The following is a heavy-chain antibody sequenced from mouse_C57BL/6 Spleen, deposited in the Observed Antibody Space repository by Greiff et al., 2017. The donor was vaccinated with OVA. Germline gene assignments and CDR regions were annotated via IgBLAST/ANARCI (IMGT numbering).Heavy chain of an antibody. V-gene: IGHV1-59*01. CDR2: IDPSDSYT. J-gene: IGHJ4*01. CDR1: GYTFTSYW. D-gene: IGHD2-4*01. CDR3: ARSAYDYEGNYYAMDY. Sequence: QVQLQQPGAELVRPGTSVKLSCKASGYTFTSYWMHWVKQRPGQGLEWIGVIDPSDSYTNYNQKFKGKATLTVDTSSSTAYMQLSSLTSEDSAVYYCARSAYDYEGNYYAMDYWGQGTSVTVSS.